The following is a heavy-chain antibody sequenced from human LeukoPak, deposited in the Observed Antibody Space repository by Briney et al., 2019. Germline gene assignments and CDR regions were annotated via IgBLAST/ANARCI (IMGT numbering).Heavy chain of an antibody. Sequence: ASVKVSCKASGYTFTGYYMHWVRQAPGQGLEWMGWINPNGGGTNYAQRFQGRVSMTTDTSISTAYMELSRLRSDDTAVYYCARGSGSSGYYHTDYWGQGTLVTVSS. CDR3: ARGSGSSGYYHTDY. D-gene: IGHD3-22*01. CDR1: GYTFTGYY. V-gene: IGHV1-2*02. J-gene: IGHJ4*02. CDR2: INPNGGGT.